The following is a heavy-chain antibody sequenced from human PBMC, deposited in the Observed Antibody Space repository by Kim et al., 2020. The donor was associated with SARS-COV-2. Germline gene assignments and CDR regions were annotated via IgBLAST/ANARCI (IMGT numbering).Heavy chain of an antibody. Sequence: GGSLRLSCAASGFTFSSYSMNWVRQAPGKGLEWVSSISSSSSYIYYADSVKGRFTISRDNAKNSLYLQMNSLRAEDTAVYYCARAKAGLWFGELSPLLLDYWGQGTLVTVSS. CDR2: ISSSSSYI. CDR3: ARAKAGLWFGELSPLLLDY. D-gene: IGHD3-10*01. J-gene: IGHJ4*02. CDR1: GFTFSSYS. V-gene: IGHV3-21*01.